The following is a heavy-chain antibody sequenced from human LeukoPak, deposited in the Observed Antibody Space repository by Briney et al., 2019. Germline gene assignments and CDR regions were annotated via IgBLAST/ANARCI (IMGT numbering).Heavy chain of an antibody. J-gene: IGHJ4*02. CDR2: INSDGSST. CDR3: AREGGDYDILTGYYSS. V-gene: IGHV3-74*01. Sequence: PWGSLRLSCAASGFTFSSYWMHWVRQAPGKGLVWVSRINSDGSSTSYADSVKGRFTISRDNAKNTLYLQMNSLRAEDTAVYYCAREGGDYDILTGYYSSWGQGTLVTVSS. D-gene: IGHD3-9*01. CDR1: GFTFSSYW.